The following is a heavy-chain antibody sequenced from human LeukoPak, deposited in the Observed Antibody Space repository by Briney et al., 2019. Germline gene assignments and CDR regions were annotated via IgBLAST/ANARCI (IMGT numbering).Heavy chain of an antibody. V-gene: IGHV1-18*04. D-gene: IGHD6-13*01. Sequence: ASVKVSCKASGYTFTGYGISWVRQAPGQGLEWMGWISAYNGNTNYAQKLQGRVTMTTDTSTSTAYMELRSLRSDDTAVYYCARAAAAGTAVSWFDPWGQGTLVTVSS. CDR2: ISAYNGNT. CDR3: ARAAAAGTAVSWFDP. J-gene: IGHJ5*02. CDR1: GYTFTGYG.